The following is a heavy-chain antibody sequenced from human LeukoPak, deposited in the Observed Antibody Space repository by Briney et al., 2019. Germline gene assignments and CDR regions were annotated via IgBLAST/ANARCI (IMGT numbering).Heavy chain of an antibody. D-gene: IGHD2-2*01. CDR3: AKDYCSSTSCYASYRYYYYYYMDV. CDR1: GFTVSNHW. J-gene: IGHJ6*03. CDR2: IKSDGSST. Sequence: GGSLRLSCAAPGFTVSNHWMHWVRQAPGKGLVWVSRIKSDGSSTSYADSVKGRFTISRDNAKNTLYLQMNSLRAEDTAVYYCAKDYCSSTSCYASYRYYYYYYMDVWGKGTTVTVSS. V-gene: IGHV3-74*01.